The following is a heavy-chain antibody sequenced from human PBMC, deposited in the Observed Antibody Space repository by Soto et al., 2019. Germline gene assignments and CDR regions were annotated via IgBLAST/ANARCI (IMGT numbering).Heavy chain of an antibody. CDR3: ARHMPDCSGGSCYLPLYYYYAMDV. Sequence: GESLKISCKGSGYSFTSYWIGWVRQMPGKGLEWMGIIYPGDSDNRYSPSFQGQVTISADKSISTAYLQWSSLKASDTAMYYCARHMPDCSGGSCYLPLYYYYAMDVWGQGTTVTVSS. V-gene: IGHV5-51*01. J-gene: IGHJ6*02. CDR1: GYSFTSYW. CDR2: IYPGDSDN. D-gene: IGHD2-15*01.